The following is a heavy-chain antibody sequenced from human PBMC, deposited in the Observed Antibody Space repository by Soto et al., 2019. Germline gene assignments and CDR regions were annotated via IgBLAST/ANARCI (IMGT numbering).Heavy chain of an antibody. CDR1: GYTFTAYY. CDR3: ARELGKGGGSAGFDY. J-gene: IGHJ4*02. V-gene: IGHV1-2*06. D-gene: IGHD1-26*01. CDR2: INPKSGGT. Sequence: QVQLVQSGAEVKKPGASVNVSCKASGYTFTAYYMHWVRQAPGQGLEWMGRINPKSGGTMYPQKFQGRATLTWDTSMSTAYMALTRLRSDDTAVYYCARELGKGGGSAGFDYWGQGTLVTVSS.